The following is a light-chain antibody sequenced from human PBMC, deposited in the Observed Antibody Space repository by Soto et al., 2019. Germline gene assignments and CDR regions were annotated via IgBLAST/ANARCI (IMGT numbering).Light chain of an antibody. CDR1: QGIRNY. J-gene: IGKJ4*01. CDR3: QHDYSYSET. CDR2: AAA. Sequence: AIQMTQSPPSLSASVGNRVTITCRASQGIRNYLGWYQQKPGKAPKLLIYAAATLQIGVPSRFSGSGSGTEFTLTISSLQPEDCATYYCQHDYSYSETFGGGTKVDIK. V-gene: IGKV1-6*01.